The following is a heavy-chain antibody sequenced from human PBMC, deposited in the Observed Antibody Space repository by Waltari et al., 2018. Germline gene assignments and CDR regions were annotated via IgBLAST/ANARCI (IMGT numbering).Heavy chain of an antibody. CDR2: INTSGGST. V-gene: IGHV1-46*01. Sequence: QVQLVQSGAEVKKPGASVKVSCKASGYTFTSYYMHWVRQAPGQGLEWLGIINTSGGSTSYAQKFKGRVTMTRDTSTSTVYMELSSLRSEDTAVYYCARGAERELYYYYGMDVWGQGTTVTVSS. CDR3: ARGAERELYYYYGMDV. D-gene: IGHD1-26*01. CDR1: GYTFTSYY. J-gene: IGHJ6*02.